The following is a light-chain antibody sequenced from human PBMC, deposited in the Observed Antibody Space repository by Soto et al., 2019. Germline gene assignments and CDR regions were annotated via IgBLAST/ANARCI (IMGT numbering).Light chain of an antibody. V-gene: IGLV2-14*01. J-gene: IGLJ1*01. CDR3: SSYTSTSPYV. CDR1: SSDVGGYNY. CDR2: DVS. Sequence: QSVLTQPVSVSGSPGQSITISCTGTSSDVGGYNYVSWYQQHPGKAPKLMIYDVSNRPSGVSNRFSGSKSDNTASLTISGLQAEDEADYYCSSYTSTSPYVFGTGTKVTVL.